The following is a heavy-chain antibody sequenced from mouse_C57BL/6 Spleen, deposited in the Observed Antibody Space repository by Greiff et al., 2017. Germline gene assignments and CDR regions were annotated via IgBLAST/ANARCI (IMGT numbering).Heavy chain of an antibody. CDR3: ARTANSNFFAY. CDR1: GYTFTSYW. D-gene: IGHD2-5*01. J-gene: IGHJ3*01. CDR2: IYPGSGST. Sequence: QVHVKQSGAELVKPGASVKMSCKASGYTFTSYWITWVKQRPGQGLEWIGDIYPGSGSTNYNEKFKSKATLTVDTSSSTAYMPLSSLTSEDSAVYYCARTANSNFFAYWGQGTLVTVSA. V-gene: IGHV1-55*01.